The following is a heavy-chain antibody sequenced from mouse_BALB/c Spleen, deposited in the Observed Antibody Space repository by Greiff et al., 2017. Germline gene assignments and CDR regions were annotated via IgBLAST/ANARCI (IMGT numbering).Heavy chain of an antibody. D-gene: IGHD2-13*01. V-gene: IGHV3-2*02. CDR2: ISYSGST. J-gene: IGHJ4*01. Sequence: VQLMESGPGLVKPSQSLSLTCTVSGYSFTSDYVWYWIRQFPGNRLGWMGYISYSGSTSYNPSLKSLITITRDTSKNQFFLQLNSVTTEDTATYYGARWDYGDYVYYAMDDWGQGTSVTVSS. CDR3: ARWDYGDYVYYAMDD. CDR1: GYSFTSDYV.